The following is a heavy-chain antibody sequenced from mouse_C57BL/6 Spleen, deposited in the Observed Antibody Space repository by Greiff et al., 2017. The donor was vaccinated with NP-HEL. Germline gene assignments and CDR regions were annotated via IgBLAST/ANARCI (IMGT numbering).Heavy chain of an antibody. CDR3: ARRGAMDY. CDR2: IYPGDGDT. Sequence: QVQLQQSGPELVKPGASVKISCKASGYAFSSSWMNWVKQRPGKGLEWIGRIYPGDGDTNYNGKFKGKATLTADKSSSTAYMQLSSLTSEDSAVYCCARRGAMDYGGQGTSVTVSS. CDR1: GYAFSSSW. V-gene: IGHV1-82*01. J-gene: IGHJ4*01.